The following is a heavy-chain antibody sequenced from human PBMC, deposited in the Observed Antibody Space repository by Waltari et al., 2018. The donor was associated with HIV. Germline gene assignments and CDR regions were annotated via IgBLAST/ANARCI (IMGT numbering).Heavy chain of an antibody. J-gene: IGHJ4*02. V-gene: IGHV3-7*01. Sequence: EVQLVESGGALVQPGGSLRLSCAASGFTCSSDWMSWVRQAPGKGLEWVANIKQDGSEKYYVDSVKGRFTISRDNAKNSLYLQMNSLRAEDTAVYYCARDEYHIVVVPAATFDYWGQGTLVTVSS. D-gene: IGHD2-2*01. CDR3: ARDEYHIVVVPAATFDY. CDR1: GFTCSSDW. CDR2: IKQDGSEK.